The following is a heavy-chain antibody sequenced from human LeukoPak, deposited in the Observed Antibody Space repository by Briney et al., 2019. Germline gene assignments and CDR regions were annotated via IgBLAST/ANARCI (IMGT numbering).Heavy chain of an antibody. CDR3: APNPATVTSPPADL. D-gene: IGHD4-17*01. CDR1: GFSFSSYW. J-gene: IGHJ2*01. V-gene: IGHV3-7*02. CDR2: IKQDGSQK. Sequence: PGGSLRLSCAASGFSFSSYWMSWVRQAPGKGLEWVANIKQDGSQKYYVDSVKGRFTISRDNAKNSLYLQMNSLRAEDTAVYYCAPNPATVTSPPADLWGRGTLVTVSS.